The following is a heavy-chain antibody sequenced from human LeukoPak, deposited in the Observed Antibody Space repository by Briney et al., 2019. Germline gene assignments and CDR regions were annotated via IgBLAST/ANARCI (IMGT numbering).Heavy chain of an antibody. CDR1: GGSIRSTTYY. D-gene: IGHD5-18*01. Sequence: PSETLSLTCTVSGGSIRSTTYYWGWIRQPPGKGLEWIGRISTSGSTNYNPSLKSRVTISVDTSKNQFSLNLSSVTAADTAVYYCAREGGYSYGDAPLHFDYWGQGTLVTVSS. V-gene: IGHV4-61*02. J-gene: IGHJ4*02. CDR3: AREGGYSYGDAPLHFDY. CDR2: ISTSGST.